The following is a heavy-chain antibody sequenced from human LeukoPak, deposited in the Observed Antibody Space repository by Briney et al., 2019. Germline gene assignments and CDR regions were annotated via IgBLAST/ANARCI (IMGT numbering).Heavy chain of an antibody. CDR3: AKDPTLGIAPY. CDR1: GFSFSSYA. D-gene: IGHD6-13*01. Sequence: GGSLRLSCAASGFSFSSYAMSWVRQAPGKGLEWVSTISVSGGSTYYADSVKGRFTISRDNSKNTLYLQMNSLRAEDTAVYYCAKDPTLGIAPYWGQGTLVTVSS. CDR2: ISVSGGST. V-gene: IGHV3-23*01. J-gene: IGHJ4*02.